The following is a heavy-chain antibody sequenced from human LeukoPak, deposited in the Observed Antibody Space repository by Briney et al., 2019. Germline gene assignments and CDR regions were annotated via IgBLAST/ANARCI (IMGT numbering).Heavy chain of an antibody. V-gene: IGHV3-7*03. CDR3: ARNNWNYRGGMDV. J-gene: IGHJ6*02. CDR1: GFTFSSYW. D-gene: IGHD1-7*01. Sequence: GGSLRLSCAASGFTFSSYWMNWARQAPGKGLEWVANIKQDGSEKHYVGSVKGRFTISRDNAKNSLYLQMNSLRVEDTAVYYCARNNWNYRGGMDVWGQGTTVTVSS. CDR2: IKQDGSEK.